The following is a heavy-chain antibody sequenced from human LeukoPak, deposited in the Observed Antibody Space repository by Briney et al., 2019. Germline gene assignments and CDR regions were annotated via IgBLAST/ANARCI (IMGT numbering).Heavy chain of an antibody. D-gene: IGHD6-13*01. CDR3: ARDRSSSWYGNWFDP. J-gene: IGHJ5*02. Sequence: GGSLRLSCAAFGFTFSSYWMHWVRQAPGKGLVWVSRINSDGSSTSYADSVKGRFTISRGNAKNTLYLQMNSLRAEDTAVYYCARDRSSSWYGNWFDPWGQGTLVTVSS. V-gene: IGHV3-74*01. CDR1: GFTFSSYW. CDR2: INSDGSST.